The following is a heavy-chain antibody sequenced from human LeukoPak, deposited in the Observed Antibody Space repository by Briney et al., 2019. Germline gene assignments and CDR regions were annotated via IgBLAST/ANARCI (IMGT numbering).Heavy chain of an antibody. CDR3: ARVPNSMLVVDITGGPGGPFDY. J-gene: IGHJ4*02. V-gene: IGHV1-46*01. D-gene: IGHD3-22*01. CDR1: GYTFTSNY. CDR2: ISPSGGST. Sequence: ASVKVSCKAFGYTFTSNYMHWVRQAPGQGPEWMGVISPSGGSTTYAQKFQGRVTLTRDTSIDTAYMELSRLRSDDTAVYYCARVPNSMLVVDITGGPGGPFDYWGQGTLVTVSS.